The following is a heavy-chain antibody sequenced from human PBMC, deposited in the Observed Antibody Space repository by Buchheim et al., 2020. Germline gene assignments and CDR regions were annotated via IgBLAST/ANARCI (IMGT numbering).Heavy chain of an antibody. Sequence: EVQLLESGGGVVRPGGSLRLSCAASGFTFDDYGMTWIRQAPGKGLEWVSGISWRVGSTGYADSVKGRFTISRDNAKKSLYLQMNSLRGEDTALYYCARAGGSGSHFLNYYYYYMDVWGKGTT. CDR2: ISWRVGST. D-gene: IGHD3-10*01. CDR1: GFTFDDYG. CDR3: ARAGGSGSHFLNYYYYYMDV. J-gene: IGHJ6*03. V-gene: IGHV3-20*04.